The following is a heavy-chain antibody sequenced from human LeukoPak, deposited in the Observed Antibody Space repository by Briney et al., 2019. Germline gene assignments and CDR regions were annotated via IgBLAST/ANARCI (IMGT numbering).Heavy chain of an antibody. CDR3: AREVDSSGWYRWAN. CDR1: GFTFSSYA. V-gene: IGHV3-23*01. J-gene: IGHJ4*02. D-gene: IGHD6-19*01. CDR2: ISGSGGST. Sequence: GGSLRLSCAASGFTFSSYAMSWVRQAPGKGLEWVSAISGSGGSTYYADSVKGRFTISRDNAKNSLYLQMNSLRAEDTAVYYCAREVDSSGWYRWANWGQGTLVTVSS.